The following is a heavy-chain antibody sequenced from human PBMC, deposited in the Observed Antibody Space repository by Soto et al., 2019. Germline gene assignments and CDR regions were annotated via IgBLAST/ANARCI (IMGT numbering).Heavy chain of an antibody. V-gene: IGHV3-7*01. CDR2: IKQDGTEK. Sequence: EVQLVESGGGLVQTGGSLRLSCAASGFTFSTYWMSWVRRTPGKGLEWVANIKQDGTEKYYVDPVRGRLTVSRDNAKSSLYLQMNSLRVEDTAVYYCTTSPHRDSERVFVWGQGTAVTVS. J-gene: IGHJ6*02. CDR1: GFTFSTYW. D-gene: IGHD1-26*01. CDR3: TTSPHRDSERVFV.